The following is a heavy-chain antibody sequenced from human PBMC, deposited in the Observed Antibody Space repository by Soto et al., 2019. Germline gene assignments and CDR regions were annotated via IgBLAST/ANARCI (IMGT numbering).Heavy chain of an antibody. D-gene: IGHD3-22*01. V-gene: IGHV1-18*01. Sequence: GASVKVSCKASGYTFTSYGISWVRQAPGQGLEWMGWISAYNGNTNYAQKLQGRVTMTTDTSTSTAYMELRSLRSDDTAVYYCARSRITMIVVVIAPYDYWGQGTLVTVSS. CDR1: GYTFTSYG. J-gene: IGHJ4*02. CDR3: ARSRITMIVVVIAPYDY. CDR2: ISAYNGNT.